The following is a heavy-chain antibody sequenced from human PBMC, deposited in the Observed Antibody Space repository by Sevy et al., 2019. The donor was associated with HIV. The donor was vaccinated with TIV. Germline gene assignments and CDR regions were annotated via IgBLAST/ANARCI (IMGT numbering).Heavy chain of an antibody. Sequence: SETLSLTCTVSGGSITSLYWNWIRQPPGKGLEWIANIYYNGHINYNPSLKCRVTLSLDTSKNQFSLRLSSVTAADTAMYYCAFVNARGRGSSWGQGTLVTASS. CDR1: GGSITSLY. V-gene: IGHV4-59*08. J-gene: IGHJ5*02. CDR2: IYYNGHI. CDR3: AFVNARGRGSS. D-gene: IGHD1-1*01.